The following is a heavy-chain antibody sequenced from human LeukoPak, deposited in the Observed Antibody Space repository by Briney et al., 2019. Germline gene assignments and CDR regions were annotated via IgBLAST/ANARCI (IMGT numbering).Heavy chain of an antibody. Sequence: SETLSLTCTVSGGSINTFNHYWGWIRQPPGKGLEWIVSIYYSGSTYYDASLKSRVAVSVDTSKNQFSLKVRSVTAADTAVYFCARLDWGSRGSGSFDIWGQGTLVTVSS. CDR2: IYYSGST. D-gene: IGHD7-27*01. CDR1: GGSINTFNHY. J-gene: IGHJ1*01. V-gene: IGHV4-39*01. CDR3: ARLDWGSRGSGSFDI.